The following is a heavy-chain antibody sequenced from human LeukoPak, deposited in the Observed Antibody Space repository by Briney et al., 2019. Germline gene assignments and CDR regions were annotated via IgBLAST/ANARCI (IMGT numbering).Heavy chain of an antibody. V-gene: IGHV1-69*13. CDR2: IIPNFGTA. CDR1: GGTFSSYA. Sequence: SVKVSCKASGGTFSSYAISWVRQAPGQGLEWMGAIIPNFGTANYAQKFQGRVTITADESTSTAYMELSSLRSEDTAVYYCARDGPYNYYVSSGYYSSLDYWGQGTLVTVSS. J-gene: IGHJ4*02. D-gene: IGHD3-22*01. CDR3: ARDGPYNYYVSSGYYSSLDY.